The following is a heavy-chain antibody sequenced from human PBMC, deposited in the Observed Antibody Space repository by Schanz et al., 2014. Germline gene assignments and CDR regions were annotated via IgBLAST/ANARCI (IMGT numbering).Heavy chain of an antibody. J-gene: IGHJ4*02. V-gene: IGHV1-69*02. CDR1: GYDFHIYA. Sequence: QLQLVQSGAEVKKPGASVTVSCKASGYDFHIYAYSWMRQAPGQGLEWMGKIIPVLNIATYAQRFQGRVSITADTSTNTAYMELSSLTSEDTAVHYCARGRGFYDYWGQGTLXTVSS. D-gene: IGHD3-10*01. CDR2: IIPVLNIA. CDR3: ARGRGFYDY.